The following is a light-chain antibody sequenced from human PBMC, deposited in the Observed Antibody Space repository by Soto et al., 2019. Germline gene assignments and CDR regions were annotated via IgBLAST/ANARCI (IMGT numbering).Light chain of an antibody. J-gene: IGLJ2*01. V-gene: IGLV3-21*01. CDR3: QVWDSSSDHCAV. CDR1: NIGGKS. Sequence: SSELTQPPAVSVAPGKTATISCGGDNIGGKSVHWYQQRPGQAPVLIIYYDVSRPSGIPERFSGSNSGNTATLTISRVEAGDESDDYCQVWDSSSDHCAVFGGGTKRTVL. CDR2: YDV.